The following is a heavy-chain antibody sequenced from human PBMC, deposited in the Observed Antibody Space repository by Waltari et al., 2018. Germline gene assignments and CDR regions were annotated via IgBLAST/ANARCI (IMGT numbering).Heavy chain of an antibody. Sequence: QVQLVQSGAEVKKPGASVKVSCKASGYTFTGYYMHWVRQAPGQGLEWMGWINPNSGGTNYAQKCQGRVTMTRDTAISTAYMELSRLRSDDTAVYYCARDRLDLYFDYWGQGTLVTVSS. CDR3: ARDRLDLYFDY. J-gene: IGHJ4*02. V-gene: IGHV1-2*02. CDR2: INPNSGGT. CDR1: GYTFTGYY. D-gene: IGHD6-6*01.